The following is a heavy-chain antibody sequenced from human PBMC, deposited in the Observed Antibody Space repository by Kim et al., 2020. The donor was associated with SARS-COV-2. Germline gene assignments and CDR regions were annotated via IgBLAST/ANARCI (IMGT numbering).Heavy chain of an antibody. Sequence: ASVKVSCKASGYTFTSYAMNWVRQAPGQGLEWMGWINTNTGNPTYAQGFTGRFVFSLDTSVSTAYLQISSLKAEDTAVYYCAREYCSSTSCYVVGATTSDYWGQGTLVTVSS. J-gene: IGHJ4*02. CDR3: AREYCSSTSCYVVGATTSDY. V-gene: IGHV7-4-1*02. D-gene: IGHD2-2*01. CDR1: GYTFTSYA. CDR2: INTNTGNP.